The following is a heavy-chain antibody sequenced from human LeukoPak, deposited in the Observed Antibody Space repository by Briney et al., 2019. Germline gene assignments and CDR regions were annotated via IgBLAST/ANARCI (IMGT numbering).Heavy chain of an antibody. CDR2: ISWNSGSI. CDR1: GFTFDDYA. CDR3: AREVRARDLYYYYAMDV. D-gene: IGHD2-2*01. Sequence: PGRSLRLSCAASGFTFDDYAMHWVRQAPGKGLEWASGISWNSGSIGYADSVKGRFTISRDNAKNSLYLQMNSLRAEDTAVYYCAREVRARDLYYYYAMDVWGQGTTVTVSS. V-gene: IGHV3-9*01. J-gene: IGHJ6*02.